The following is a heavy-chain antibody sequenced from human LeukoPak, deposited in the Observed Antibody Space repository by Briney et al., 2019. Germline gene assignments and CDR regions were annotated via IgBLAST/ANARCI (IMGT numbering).Heavy chain of an antibody. CDR1: GGSISSSY. Sequence: SETLSLACTVSGGSISSSYWSWIRQPPGKGLECIGYIYYSGDTNYNPSLKSRVSMSLDTSKNQLSLKLSSVTAADTAVYYCARHYNYDSGGDPFDFWGQGTLVTVSS. CDR2: IYYSGDT. V-gene: IGHV4-59*08. J-gene: IGHJ4*02. CDR3: ARHYNYDSGGDPFDF. D-gene: IGHD3-22*01.